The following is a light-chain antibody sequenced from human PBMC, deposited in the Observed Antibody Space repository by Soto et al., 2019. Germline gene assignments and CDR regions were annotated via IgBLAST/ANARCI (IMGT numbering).Light chain of an antibody. CDR2: WAS. Sequence: DIVMTQSPASLAVSLGQRATINCKSSQSVFFSSNSKNYLAWYQQKAGQPPKLLIYWASTRESGVPDRFSGSGSGTDFTLTISSLQAEDVAVYYCQQYYSTPLTFGGGTKVDIK. V-gene: IGKV4-1*01. J-gene: IGKJ4*01. CDR1: QSVFFSSNSKNY. CDR3: QQYYSTPLT.